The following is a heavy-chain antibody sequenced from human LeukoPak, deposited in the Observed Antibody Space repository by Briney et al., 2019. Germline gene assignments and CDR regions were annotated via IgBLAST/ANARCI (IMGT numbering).Heavy chain of an antibody. CDR1: GLTVSKNY. CDR2: FYSANYT. J-gene: IGHJ4*02. Sequence: GGSLRLSCAASGLTVSKNYMSWVRQAPGKGLEWVSVFYSANYTYYADSVKGRITISRDSSKNTLYLQMNSLRAEDTAVYYCARSEGYFDYWGRGTLVTVSS. CDR3: ARSEGYFDY. V-gene: IGHV3-53*01.